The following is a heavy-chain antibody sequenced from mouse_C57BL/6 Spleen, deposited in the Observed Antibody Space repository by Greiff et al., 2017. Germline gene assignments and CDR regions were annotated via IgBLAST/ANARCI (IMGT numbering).Heavy chain of an antibody. V-gene: IGHV1-80*01. CDR1: GYAFSSYW. D-gene: IGHD1-1*01. J-gene: IGHJ2*01. CDR2: IYPGDGDT. CDR3: ASTLLTTGAYFDY. Sequence: QVQLQQSGAELVKPGASVKISCKASGYAFSSYWMNWVKQRPGKGLEWIGQIYPGDGDTNYNGKFKGKATLTADKSSSTAYMQLSSLTSEDSAVYFSASTLLTTGAYFDYWGQGTTLTVSS.